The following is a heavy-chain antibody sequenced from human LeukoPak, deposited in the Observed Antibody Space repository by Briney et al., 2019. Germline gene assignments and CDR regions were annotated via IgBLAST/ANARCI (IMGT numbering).Heavy chain of an antibody. CDR1: GXTFSSYA. D-gene: IGHD6-13*01. CDR2: ISSNGGST. V-gene: IGHV3-64*01. CDR3: AREGPYSSSWYPCFDY. J-gene: IGHJ4*02. Sequence: GGSLRLSCAASGXTFSSYAMHWVRQAPGKGLEYVSAISSNGGSTYYANSVKGRSTISRDNSKNTLYLQMGSLRAEDMAVYYCAREGPYSSSWYPCFDYWGQGTLVTVSS.